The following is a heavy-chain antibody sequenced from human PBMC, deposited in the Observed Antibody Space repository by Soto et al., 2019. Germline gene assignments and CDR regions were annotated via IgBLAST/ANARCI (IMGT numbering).Heavy chain of an antibody. D-gene: IGHD2-2*01. J-gene: IGHJ6*03. CDR3: AKQGYCSSTSCPRWRYYYYMDV. V-gene: IGHV3-23*01. Sequence: PGGSLRLSCAASGFTFGSYAMSWVRQAPGKGLEWVSAISGSGGSTYYADSVKGRFTISRDNSKNTLYLQMNSLRAEDTAVYYCAKQGYCSSTSCPRWRYYYYMDVWGKGTTVTVSS. CDR1: GFTFGSYA. CDR2: ISGSGGST.